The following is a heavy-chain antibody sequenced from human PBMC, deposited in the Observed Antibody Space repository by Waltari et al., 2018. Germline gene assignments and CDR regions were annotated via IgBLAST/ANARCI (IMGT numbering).Heavy chain of an antibody. CDR1: GGSVSSHY. CDR3: VRSVDNSGWYMGQH. CDR2: THYSGSA. Sequence: QVQLQESGPGLVKPSETLSLTCSVSGGSVSSHYWSWIRQPPGKGLEWIGYTHYSGSANYNPSFKSRVTTSVDTSNNQISLKLSSVTAADTAVYYCVRSVDNSGWYMGQHWGQGTLVIVSS. V-gene: IGHV4-59*02. J-gene: IGHJ1*01. D-gene: IGHD6-19*01.